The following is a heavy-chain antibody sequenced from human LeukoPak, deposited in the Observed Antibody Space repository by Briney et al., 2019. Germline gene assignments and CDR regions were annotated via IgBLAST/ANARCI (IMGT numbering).Heavy chain of an antibody. CDR3: ARPRDYGDYDGFDI. V-gene: IGHV1-2*02. CDR2: INPNSGDT. CDR1: GYTLTGYY. Sequence: ASVKVSCKASGYTLTGYYIHWMRQAPGHGLEWMGWINPNSGDTKYVQKFQGRVTMTRVTSIRTAYLDLRRLRSDDTAVYYCARPRDYGDYDGFDIWGPGTMVRVFS. D-gene: IGHD4-17*01. J-gene: IGHJ3*02.